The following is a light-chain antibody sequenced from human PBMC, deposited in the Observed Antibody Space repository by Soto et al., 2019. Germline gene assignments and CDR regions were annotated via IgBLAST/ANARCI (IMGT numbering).Light chain of an antibody. J-gene: IGLJ1*01. CDR1: SSDVGSYNL. V-gene: IGLV2-23*02. Sequence: QSMLTQPASVSGSPGQAITISCTGPSSDVGSYNLVSWYQQHPGKAPKLMIYEVSKRPSGVSNRFSGSKSGNTASLTISGLQAEDEADYYCCSYAGSSTSPYVFGTGTKVTVL. CDR3: CSYAGSSTSPYV. CDR2: EVS.